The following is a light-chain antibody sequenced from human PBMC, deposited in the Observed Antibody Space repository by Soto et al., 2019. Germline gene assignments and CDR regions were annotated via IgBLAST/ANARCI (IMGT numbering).Light chain of an antibody. CDR1: QSIDVW. V-gene: IGKV1-5*01. CDR3: QQYDNCCT. Sequence: IQMTQSPSTLSASVGDRVSITCRASQSIDVWLAWYQQKPGQAPKLLIYEASSLQSGVPSRLSGSASGTEFTLTISSMQPDDFATYYCQQYDNCCTFGHGTKVDIK. J-gene: IGKJ1*01. CDR2: EAS.